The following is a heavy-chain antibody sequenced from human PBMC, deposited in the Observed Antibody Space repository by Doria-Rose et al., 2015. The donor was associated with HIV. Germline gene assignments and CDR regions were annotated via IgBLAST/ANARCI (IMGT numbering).Heavy chain of an antibody. CDR2: MNPNSGNT. CDR3: ARARGYYDISAGYYRGNYYGMDV. V-gene: IGHV1-8*01. J-gene: IGHJ6*02. D-gene: IGHD3-9*01. CDR1: SYE. Sequence: SYEIHWVRQATGQGLEWMGWMNPNSGNTGHAQKFQGRVTMTRNTSISTAYMELSSLRSEDTAVYYCARARGYYDISAGYYRGNYYGMDVWGQGTAVAVSS.